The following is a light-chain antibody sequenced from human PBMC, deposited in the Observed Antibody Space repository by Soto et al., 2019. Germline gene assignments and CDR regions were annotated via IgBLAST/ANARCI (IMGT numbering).Light chain of an antibody. CDR3: QQRSNWPPIT. CDR2: DTP. V-gene: IGKV3-11*01. J-gene: IGKJ5*01. CDR1: QSVTRY. Sequence: EIAFTQSPATLSLSPGERATLSCRASQSVTRYLAWYQQKPGQAPRLLIYDTPNRATGIPARFSGSGSGTDFTLTISSLEPEDFAVYYCQQRSNWPPITLGQGTRLEIK.